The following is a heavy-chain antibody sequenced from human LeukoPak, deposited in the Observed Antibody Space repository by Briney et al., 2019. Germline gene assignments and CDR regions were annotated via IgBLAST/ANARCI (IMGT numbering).Heavy chain of an antibody. D-gene: IGHD3-3*01. J-gene: IGHJ3*02. CDR1: GFTFSSYG. CDR3: ARGGDFWSGYYAFDI. V-gene: IGHV3-23*01. Sequence: TGGSLRLSCAASGFTFSSYGMSWVRQAPGKGLEWVSAISGSGGSTYYADSVKGRFTISRDNSKNTLYLQMNSLRAEDTAVYYCARGGDFWSGYYAFDIWGQGTMVTVSS. CDR2: ISGSGGST.